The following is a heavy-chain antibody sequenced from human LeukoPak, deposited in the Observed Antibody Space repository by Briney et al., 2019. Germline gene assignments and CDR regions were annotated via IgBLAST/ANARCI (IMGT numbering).Heavy chain of an antibody. D-gene: IGHD1-26*01. CDR2: ISYDGSNK. V-gene: IGHV3-30-3*01. CDR3: ARVPGGSYFRYYYGMDV. CDR1: GFTFSSYA. J-gene: IGHJ6*02. Sequence: PGGSLRLSCAASGFTFSSYAMHWVRQAPGKGLEWVAVISYDGSNKYYADSVKGRFTISRDNSKNTLYLQMNSLRAEDTAVYYCARVPGGSYFRYYYGMDVWGQGTTVTVSS.